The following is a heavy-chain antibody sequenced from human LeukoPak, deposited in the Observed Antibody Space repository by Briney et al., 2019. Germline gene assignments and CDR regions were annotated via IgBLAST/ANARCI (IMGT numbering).Heavy chain of an antibody. D-gene: IGHD3-16*02. J-gene: IGHJ5*02. CDR2: IYYSGST. V-gene: IGHV4-59*01. Sequence: SETLSLTCTVSGGSISSYYWSWIRQPPGKGLEWIGYIYYSGSTNYNPSLKSRVTISVDTSKNQFSLKLSSVTAADTAVYYCARGFVGEYVWGSYRRNWFDPWGQGTLVTVSS. CDR3: ARGFVGEYVWGSYRRNWFDP. CDR1: GGSISSYY.